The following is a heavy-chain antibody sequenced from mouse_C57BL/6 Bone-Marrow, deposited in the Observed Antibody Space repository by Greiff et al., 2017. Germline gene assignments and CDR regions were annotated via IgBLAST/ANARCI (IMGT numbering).Heavy chain of an antibody. CDR3: ARGLFGNYGY. CDR2: IDPSDSET. J-gene: IGHJ2*01. V-gene: IGHV1-52*01. CDR1: GYTFTSYW. D-gene: IGHD2-1*01. Sequence: QVQLQQPGAELVRPGSSVKLSCKASGYTFTSYWMHWVKQRPIQGLEWIGNIDPSDSETHYNQKFKDKATLTVDKSSSTAYMQRSSLTSEDSAVYYCARGLFGNYGYWGQGTTLTVSS.